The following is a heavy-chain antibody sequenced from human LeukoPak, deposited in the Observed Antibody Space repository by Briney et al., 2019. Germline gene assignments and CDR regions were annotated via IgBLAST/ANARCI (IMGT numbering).Heavy chain of an antibody. CDR3: ARIPTNAVPSAHNGFDI. J-gene: IGHJ3*02. CDR1: GGSFSGYY. V-gene: IGHV4-34*01. CDR2: INHSGRT. Sequence: SETLSLTCAVYGGSFSGYYWSWIRQSPDKGLEWIGEINHSGRTNYNPSLKSRVTISIDTSKNQFSLKLNSVTAADTAIYYCARIPTNAVPSAHNGFDIWGQGTMLTVSS. D-gene: IGHD6-19*01.